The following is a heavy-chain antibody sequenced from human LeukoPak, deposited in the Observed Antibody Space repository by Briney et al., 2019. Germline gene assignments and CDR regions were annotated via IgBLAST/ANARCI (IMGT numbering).Heavy chain of an antibody. CDR2: IYHSGST. J-gene: IGHJ4*02. CDR3: ASETTVSYYFDY. Sequence: SGTLSLTCAVSGGSISSSNWWSWVRQPPGKGLEWIGEIYHSGSTNYNPSPKSRVTISVDKSKNQFSLKLSSVTAADTAVYYCASETTVSYYFDYWGQGTLVTVSS. CDR1: GGSISSSNW. V-gene: IGHV4-4*02. D-gene: IGHD4-17*01.